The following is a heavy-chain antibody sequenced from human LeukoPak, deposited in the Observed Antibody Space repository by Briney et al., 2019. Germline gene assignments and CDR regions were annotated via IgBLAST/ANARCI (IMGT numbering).Heavy chain of an antibody. Sequence: SVKVSCKASGGTFSSYAISWVRQAPGQGLEWMGGIIPIFGTANYAQKFQDRVTITADKSTITAYMELTSLRSEDTAVYYCARKQVVPAAIPLRGAPYFDYWGQGTLVTVSS. CDR3: ARKQVVPAAIPLRGAPYFDY. CDR2: IIPIFGTA. J-gene: IGHJ4*02. V-gene: IGHV1-69*06. CDR1: GGTFSSYA. D-gene: IGHD2-2*01.